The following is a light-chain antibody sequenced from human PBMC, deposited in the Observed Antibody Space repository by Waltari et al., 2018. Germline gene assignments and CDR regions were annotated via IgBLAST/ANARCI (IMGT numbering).Light chain of an antibody. Sequence: IQMTQSPPSLSASVGDRVTITCRASQSVGNYVTWYQHRPGQAPKVLIYAASTLQGGVPSRFSGSGSGTVFTLTINSLQPEDLSIYYCQQTYSAPLSFGGGTKVEMK. CDR2: AAS. J-gene: IGKJ4*01. CDR1: QSVGNY. V-gene: IGKV1-39*01. CDR3: QQTYSAPLS.